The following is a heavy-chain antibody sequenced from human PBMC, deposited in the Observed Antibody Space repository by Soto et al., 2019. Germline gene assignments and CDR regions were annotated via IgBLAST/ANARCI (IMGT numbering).Heavy chain of an antibody. CDR2: IIPILGIA. J-gene: IGHJ4*02. Sequence: QVQLVQSGAEVKKPGSSVKVSCKASGGTFSSYTISWVRQAPGQGLEWMGRIIPILGIANYAQKFQGRVTITADKSTSTAYMELSSLRSEDTAVYYCARDSIVATSLRLDYWGQGTLVTVSS. CDR3: ARDSIVATSLRLDY. D-gene: IGHD5-12*01. CDR1: GGTFSSYT. V-gene: IGHV1-69*08.